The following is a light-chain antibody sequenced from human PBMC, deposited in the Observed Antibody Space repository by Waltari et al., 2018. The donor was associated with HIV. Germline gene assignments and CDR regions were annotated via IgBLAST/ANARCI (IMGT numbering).Light chain of an antibody. V-gene: IGLV1-44*01. CDR3: AGWDDRLNGCV. CDR1: SPNIGSNT. CDR2: SNN. J-gene: IGLJ2*01. Sequence: HSALSQPPPTSCTPGRRATTSCSASSPNIGSNTVNWYQHLPGTAPQLLIYSNNQRPSGVPDRFSGSKSGTSASLAISELQSEDEAEYYCAGWDDRLNGCVFGGGTKLTVL.